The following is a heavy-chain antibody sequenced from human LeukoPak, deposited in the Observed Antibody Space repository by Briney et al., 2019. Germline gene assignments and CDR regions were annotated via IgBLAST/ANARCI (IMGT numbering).Heavy chain of an antibody. V-gene: IGHV3-74*01. D-gene: IGHD1-1*01. CDR1: GFTFSSYS. CDR2: INTDGSIT. CDR3: ARTGTTGDY. Sequence: GGSLRLSCAASGFTFSSYSMHWVRQAPGKGLVWVSRINTDGSITNYEDSVKGRFTISRDNAKNTLYLQMNSLRAEDTAVYYCARTGTTGDYWGQGTLVTVSS. J-gene: IGHJ4*02.